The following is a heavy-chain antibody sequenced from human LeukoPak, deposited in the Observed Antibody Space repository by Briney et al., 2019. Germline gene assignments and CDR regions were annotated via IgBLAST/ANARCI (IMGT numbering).Heavy chain of an antibody. CDR3: ARDGYCSGGSCFRAFDI. D-gene: IGHD2-15*01. V-gene: IGHV4-34*01. CDR1: GVSFSGYY. J-gene: IGHJ3*02. CDR2: INDSGST. Sequence: SETLSLTCAVYGVSFSGYYWSWVRQPPGKGLEWVGEINDSGSTNYNPSLKSRVTISGEKSKNQFSLKLSSVTAADTAVYYCARDGYCSGGSCFRAFDIWGQGTMVTVSS.